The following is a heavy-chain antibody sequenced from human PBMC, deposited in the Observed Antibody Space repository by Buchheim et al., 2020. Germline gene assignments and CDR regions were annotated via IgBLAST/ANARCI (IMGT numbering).Heavy chain of an antibody. CDR2: ISGSGDNT. J-gene: IGHJ6*02. Sequence: EVQLLESGGGLVQPGGSLRLSCAASGLTFRNFAMSWVRQAPGKGLEWVSSISGSGDNTYYADSVKGRFTISRDNSKNTLYLQRNSLRADDTAVYYCAKDRQVMDVWGQGTT. V-gene: IGHV3-23*01. CDR1: GLTFRNFA. CDR3: AKDRQVMDV.